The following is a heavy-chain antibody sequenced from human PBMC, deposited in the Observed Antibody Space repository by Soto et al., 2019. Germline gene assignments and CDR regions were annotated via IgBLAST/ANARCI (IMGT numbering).Heavy chain of an antibody. J-gene: IGHJ4*02. Sequence: PGGSLRLSCAASGFTFSSYWMHWVRQTPGKGLVWVSHINTYGSSTNYADSVKGRFTISRDNAKSTLYLQMNSLRAEDTAVYYCERGYSGSYGRFDSWGQGTLVTVSS. CDR1: GFTFSSYW. V-gene: IGHV3-74*01. CDR2: INTYGSST. CDR3: ERGYSGSYGRFDS. D-gene: IGHD1-26*01.